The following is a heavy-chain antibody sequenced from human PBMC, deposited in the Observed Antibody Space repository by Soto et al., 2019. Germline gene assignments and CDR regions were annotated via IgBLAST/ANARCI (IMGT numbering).Heavy chain of an antibody. J-gene: IGHJ3*01. CDR1: GFTFSSYS. CDR2: ISSSSYI. V-gene: IGHV3-21*01. Sequence: GGSLRLSCAASGFTFSSYSMNWVRQAPGKGLEWVSSISSSSYIYYADSVKGRFTISRDNAKNSLYLQMNSLRAEDTAVYYCARDRGVTMIVGDAFDLWGQGTMVTVSS. CDR3: ARDRGVTMIVGDAFDL. D-gene: IGHD3-22*01.